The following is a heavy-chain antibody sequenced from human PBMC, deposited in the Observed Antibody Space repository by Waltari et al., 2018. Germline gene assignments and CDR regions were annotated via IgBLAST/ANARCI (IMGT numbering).Heavy chain of an antibody. CDR3: ARVLIAAADPFFFDY. CDR1: GYTFTSYG. Sequence: QVQLVQSGAEVKKPGASVKVSCKASGYTFTSYGISWVRQAPGQGLEWMGWISADNGNTNYAQKLQGRVTMTTDTSTSTAYIELRSLRSDDTAVYYCARVLIAAADPFFFDYWGQGTMVTVSS. J-gene: IGHJ4*03. V-gene: IGHV1-18*01. CDR2: ISADNGNT. D-gene: IGHD6-13*01.